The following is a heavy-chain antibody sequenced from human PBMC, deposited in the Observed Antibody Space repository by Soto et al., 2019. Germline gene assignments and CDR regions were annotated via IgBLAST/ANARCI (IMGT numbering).Heavy chain of an antibody. V-gene: IGHV5-10-1*01. CDR1: GYSFTSYW. J-gene: IGHJ6*02. Sequence: PGESLKISCKGSGYSFTSYWISWVRQMPGKGLEWMGRIDPSDSYTNYSPSFQGHVTISADKSISTAYLQWSSLKASDTAMYYCARLVMVRGVPTYGMDVWGQGTTVTVSS. CDR3: ARLVMVRGVPTYGMDV. D-gene: IGHD3-10*01. CDR2: IDPSDSYT.